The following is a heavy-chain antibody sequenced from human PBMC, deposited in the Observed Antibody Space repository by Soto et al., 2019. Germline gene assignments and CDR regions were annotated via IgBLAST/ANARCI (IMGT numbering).Heavy chain of an antibody. J-gene: IGHJ5*02. Sequence: EVQLVESGGGLVQPGGSLRLSCAASGFTFSSYSMNWVRQAPGKGLEWVSYISSSSSTIFYADSVKGRFTISRDSAKNSLYLQMNILIDEDTAVYYCAREGYVRGRNWFDPWGQETLVTVSS. CDR3: AREGYVRGRNWFDP. CDR2: ISSSSSTI. CDR1: GFTFSSYS. V-gene: IGHV3-48*02. D-gene: IGHD2-2*01.